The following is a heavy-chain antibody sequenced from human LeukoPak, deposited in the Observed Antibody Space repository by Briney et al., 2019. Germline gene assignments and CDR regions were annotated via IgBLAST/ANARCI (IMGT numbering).Heavy chain of an antibody. Sequence: GGSLRLSCAASGFTFSSYGMHWVRQAPGKGLEWVAVISYDGSNKYYADSVKGRFTISRDNSKNTVYLQMNSLRAEDTAVYYCVSFYETYWGRGTLVTVSS. CDR1: GFTFSSYG. D-gene: IGHD2/OR15-2a*01. CDR2: ISYDGSNK. J-gene: IGHJ4*02. CDR3: VSFYETY. V-gene: IGHV3-30*03.